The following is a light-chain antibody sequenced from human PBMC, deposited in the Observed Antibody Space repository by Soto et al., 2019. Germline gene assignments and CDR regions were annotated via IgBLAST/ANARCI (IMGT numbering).Light chain of an antibody. Sequence: QSVLTQPPSASATPGQTVTISCSGSSSNIXSNAVNWYQQLPGTVPKLLLYSDNQRPAGVPDRVSGSKSGTSASLAISGLQSEDEADYYCATWDDSLTSVLFGGGTKLTVL. CDR1: SSNIXSNA. CDR3: ATWDDSLTSVL. CDR2: SDN. V-gene: IGLV1-44*01. J-gene: IGLJ2*01.